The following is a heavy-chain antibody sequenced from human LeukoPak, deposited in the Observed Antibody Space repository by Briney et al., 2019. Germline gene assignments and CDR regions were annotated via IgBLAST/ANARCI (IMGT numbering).Heavy chain of an antibody. CDR1: GFTFSSYA. Sequence: GGSLRLSCAASGFTFSSYAMSWVRQAPGKGLEWASYISGSGNTIYYADSVKGRFTISRDNAKNSLYLQMNSLRAEDTAVYYCASHRGYCSGGTCYSAFFDYWGQGTLVTVSS. D-gene: IGHD2-15*01. J-gene: IGHJ4*02. V-gene: IGHV3-48*03. CDR3: ASHRGYCSGGTCYSAFFDY. CDR2: ISGSGNTI.